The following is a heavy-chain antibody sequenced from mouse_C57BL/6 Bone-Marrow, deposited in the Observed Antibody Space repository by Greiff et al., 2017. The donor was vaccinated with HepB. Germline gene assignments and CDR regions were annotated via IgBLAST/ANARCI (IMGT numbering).Heavy chain of an antibody. CDR1: GYTFTSYG. CDR3: ARGGVDWAGSYAMDY. V-gene: IGHV1-81*01. Sequence: VQLQESGAELARPGASVKLSCKASGYTFTSYGISWVKQRTGQGLEWIGEIYPRSGNTYYNEKFKGKATLTADKSSSTAYMELRSLTSEDSAVYFGARGGVDWAGSYAMDYGGQGTPSPVSS. CDR2: IYPRSGNT. D-gene: IGHD4-1*01. J-gene: IGHJ4*01.